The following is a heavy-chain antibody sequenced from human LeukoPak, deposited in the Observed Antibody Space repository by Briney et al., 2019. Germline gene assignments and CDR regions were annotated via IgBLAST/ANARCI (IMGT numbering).Heavy chain of an antibody. CDR3: AKNFDSSPPYYYYYYMDV. CDR2: ISYDGSNK. Sequence: GRSLRLSCAASGFTFSSYGMHWVRQAPGKGLEWVAVISYDGSNKYYADSVKGRFTISRDNSKNTLYLQMNSLRAENTAVYYCAKNFDSSPPYYYYYYMDVWGKGTTVTVSS. CDR1: GFTFSSYG. V-gene: IGHV3-30*18. D-gene: IGHD3-22*01. J-gene: IGHJ6*03.